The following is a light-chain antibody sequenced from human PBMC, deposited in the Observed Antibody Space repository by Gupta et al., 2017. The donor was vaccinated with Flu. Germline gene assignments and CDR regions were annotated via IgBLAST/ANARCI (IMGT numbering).Light chain of an antibody. CDR3: AAWDDSLSGHWV. Sequence: GRSSNIGSNYVYWYQQLPGTAPKLLIYRNNQRPSGVPDRFSGSKSGTSASLAISGLRSEDEADYYCAAWDDSLSGHWVFGGGTKLTVL. CDR2: RNN. CDR1: SSNIGSNY. J-gene: IGLJ3*02. V-gene: IGLV1-47*01.